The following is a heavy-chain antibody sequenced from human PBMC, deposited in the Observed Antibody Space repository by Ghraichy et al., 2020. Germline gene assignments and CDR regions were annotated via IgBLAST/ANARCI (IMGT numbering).Heavy chain of an antibody. CDR2: ISGSGGIP. J-gene: IGHJ3*01. D-gene: IGHD4-17*01. CDR1: GFTFSNSA. CDR3: SKDRYADYPDAFDV. V-gene: IGHV3-23*01. Sequence: GESLNISCAASGFTFSNSAMTWVRQVPGKWLEWVSAISGSGGIPYYADSVKGRFTISRDNSKNTLFLQMNSLRAEDTALYYCSKDRYADYPDAFDVWG.